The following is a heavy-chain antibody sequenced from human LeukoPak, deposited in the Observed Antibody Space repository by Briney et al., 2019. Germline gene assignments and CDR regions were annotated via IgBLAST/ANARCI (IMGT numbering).Heavy chain of an antibody. D-gene: IGHD3-9*01. J-gene: IGHJ4*02. CDR2: IYYSGST. Sequence: SSETLSLTCTVSGGPISSSSYYWGWIRQPPGKGLEWIGSIYYSGSTYYNPSLKSRVTISVDTSKNQFSLKLSSVTAADTAVYYCARGYYDILTGFRPEDYWGQGTLVTVFS. V-gene: IGHV4-39*01. CDR3: ARGYYDILTGFRPEDY. CDR1: GGPISSSSYY.